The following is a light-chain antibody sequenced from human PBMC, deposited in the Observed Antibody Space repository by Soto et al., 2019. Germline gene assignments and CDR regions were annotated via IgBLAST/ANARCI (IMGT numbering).Light chain of an antibody. V-gene: IGKV3-11*01. CDR3: QQHNNWPQT. CDR1: QSVSSY. J-gene: IGKJ2*01. Sequence: EIVLTQSPATLSLSPGERATLSCRASQSVSSYLTWYQQKPGRAPRLLIYDASNRATGIPARFSGSGSGTDFTLTISSLEPEDFAVYYCQQHNNWPQTFGQGTKLEIK. CDR2: DAS.